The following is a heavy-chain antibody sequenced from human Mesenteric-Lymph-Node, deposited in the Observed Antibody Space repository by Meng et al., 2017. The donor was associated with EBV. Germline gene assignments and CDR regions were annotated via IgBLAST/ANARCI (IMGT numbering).Heavy chain of an antibody. CDR2: IYHGGST. D-gene: IGHD6-19*01. Sequence: VRLEDSGPGLVTPWGTLSHTCAVSGGAISSSNWWSWVRQPPGKGLEWIGEIYHGGSTNYNPSLKSRVTISVDKSKNQFSLKLSSVTAADTAVYYCARGTVAGTHLDYWAQGTLVTVSS. CDR3: ARGTVAGTHLDY. J-gene: IGHJ4*02. CDR1: GGAISSSNW. V-gene: IGHV4-4*02.